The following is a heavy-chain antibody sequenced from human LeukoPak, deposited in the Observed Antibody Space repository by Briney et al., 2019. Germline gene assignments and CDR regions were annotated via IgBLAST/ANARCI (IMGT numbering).Heavy chain of an antibody. J-gene: IGHJ2*01. CDR3: ARHSRLRRLGFWYFDL. V-gene: IGHV4-59*08. CDR1: GGSISSYY. Sequence: PSETLSLTCTVSGGSISSYYWSWIRQPPGKGLEWIGYIYYSGSTNYNPSLKSRVTISADTSKNQFSLKLSSVTAADTAVYYCARHSRLRRLGFWYFDLWGRGTLVTVSS. CDR2: IYYSGST. D-gene: IGHD7-27*01.